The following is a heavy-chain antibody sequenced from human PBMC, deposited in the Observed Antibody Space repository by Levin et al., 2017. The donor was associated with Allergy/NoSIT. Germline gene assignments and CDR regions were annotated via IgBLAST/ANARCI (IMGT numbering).Heavy chain of an antibody. CDR1: GFTFSSYW. D-gene: IGHD3-9*01. J-gene: IGHJ3*02. Sequence: GESLKISCAASGFTFSSYWMSWVRQAPGKGLEWVANIKQDGSEKYYVDSVKGRFTISRDNAKNSLYLQMNSLRAEDTAVYYCARLFGYYDILTAGGGAFDIWGQGTMVTVSS. CDR2: IKQDGSEK. V-gene: IGHV3-7*01. CDR3: ARLFGYYDILTAGGGAFDI.